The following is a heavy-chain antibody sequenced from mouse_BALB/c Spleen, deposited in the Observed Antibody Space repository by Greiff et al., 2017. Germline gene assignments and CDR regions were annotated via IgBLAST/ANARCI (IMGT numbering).Heavy chain of an antibody. V-gene: IGHV1-18*01. CDR1: GYTFTDYN. J-gene: IGHJ1*01. D-gene: IGHD2-10*01. CDR3: AREAFYGNGWYFDV. Sequence: EVQLQQSGAELVKPGASVKISCKASGYTFTDYNMDWVKQSHGKSLEWIGDINPNYDSTSYNQKFKGKATLTVDKSSSTAYMALRSLTSEDTAVYYCAREAFYGNGWYFDVWGAGTTVTVSA. CDR2: INPNYDST.